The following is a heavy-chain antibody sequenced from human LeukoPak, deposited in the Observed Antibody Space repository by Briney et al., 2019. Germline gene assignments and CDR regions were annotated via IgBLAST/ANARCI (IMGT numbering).Heavy chain of an antibody. Sequence: TGGSLRLSCAASGFTLSSYSMNWVRQAPGKRLEWVSSISSTSSYIYYADSVKGRFTISRDNAKNSLYLQMNSLRAEDAAVYYCAREVAVAFDSWGQGTLVTVSS. CDR3: AREVAVAFDS. CDR2: ISSTSSYI. D-gene: IGHD6-19*01. J-gene: IGHJ4*02. V-gene: IGHV3-21*01. CDR1: GFTLSSYS.